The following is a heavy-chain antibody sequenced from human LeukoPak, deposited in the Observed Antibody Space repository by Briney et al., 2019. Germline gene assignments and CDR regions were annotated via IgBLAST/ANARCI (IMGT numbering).Heavy chain of an antibody. CDR3: ATRNSGDYGAFDI. CDR1: GYTLSDLA. CDR2: LDPEDGEA. J-gene: IGHJ3*02. V-gene: IGHV1-24*01. D-gene: IGHD4-17*01. Sequence: EASVEVSCKVSGYTLSDLAMHWVRQAPGKGLEWMGGLDPEDGEAIYAQPLQGRVTMTEDTSSDTAYMVLSSLRSEDTAVYYCATRNSGDYGAFDIWGQGTMVTVSS.